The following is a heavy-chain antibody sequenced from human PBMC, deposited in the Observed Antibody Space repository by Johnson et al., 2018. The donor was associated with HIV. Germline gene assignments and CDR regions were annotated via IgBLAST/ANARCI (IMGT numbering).Heavy chain of an antibody. V-gene: IGHV3-11*04. J-gene: IGHJ3*02. D-gene: IGHD5-18*01. CDR2: ISSSGSTI. CDR3: ARGMWIPEIDAIDI. Sequence: IWIRQAPGKGLEWVSYISSSGSTIYYADSVKGRFTVSRDNAKNSLYLQMNSLRAEDTAMYYCARGMWIPEIDAIDIWGQGTMVTVSS.